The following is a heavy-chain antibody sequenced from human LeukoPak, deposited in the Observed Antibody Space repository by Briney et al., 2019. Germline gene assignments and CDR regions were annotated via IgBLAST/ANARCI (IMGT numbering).Heavy chain of an antibody. J-gene: IGHJ4*02. CDR2: IKQDGYEK. CDR1: GFTFSGYW. V-gene: IGHV3-7*03. D-gene: IGHD2-2*01. CDR3: ARDPCHGALDY. Sequence: GGSLRLSCAASGFTFSGYWMSWVRQTPEKGLEWVANIKQDGYEKYYVDSVKGRFTISRDNAKNSLYLQMNSLRAEDTAVYYCARDPCHGALDYWGQGALVTVPS.